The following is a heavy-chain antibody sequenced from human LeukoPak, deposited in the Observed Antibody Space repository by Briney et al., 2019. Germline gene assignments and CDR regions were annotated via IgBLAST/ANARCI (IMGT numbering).Heavy chain of an antibody. Sequence: GGSLRLSCAASGFTFSSYSMNWVRQAPGKGLEWVSAISGSGGSTYYADSVKGRFTISRDNSKNTLYLQMNSLRAEDTAVYYCAVESHCSSTSCSSDYWGQGTLVTVSS. V-gene: IGHV3-23*01. CDR1: GFTFSSYS. D-gene: IGHD2-2*01. J-gene: IGHJ4*02. CDR2: ISGSGGST. CDR3: AVESHCSSTSCSSDY.